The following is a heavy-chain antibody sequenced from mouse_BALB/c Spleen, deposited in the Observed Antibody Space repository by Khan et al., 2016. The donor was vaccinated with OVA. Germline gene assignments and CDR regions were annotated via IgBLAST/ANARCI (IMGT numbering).Heavy chain of an antibody. V-gene: IGHV3-6*01. J-gene: IGHJ3*01. D-gene: IGHD3-1*01. Sequence: EVQLQESGPGLVTPSQSLSLTCSVTGYSITSGYYWIWIRQFPGNKLEWLGYIRYDGSNNYNPPLKNRISITRDTSKNQFFLKLNSVTNEDTATCDWARGCSSGPAWFAYWGQGTLVTVSA. CDR3: ARGCSSGPAWFAY. CDR2: IRYDGSN. CDR1: GYSITSGYY.